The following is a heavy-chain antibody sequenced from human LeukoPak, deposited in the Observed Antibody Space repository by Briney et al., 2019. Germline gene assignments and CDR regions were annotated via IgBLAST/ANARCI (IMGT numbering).Heavy chain of an antibody. J-gene: IGHJ5*02. Sequence: SETLSLTCAVYGGSFSGYYWSWIRQPPGKGLEWIGEINHSGSTYYNPSLKSRVVISVDTSKNQFSLKLSSVTAADTAVYYCARPYYYDSRIDPWGQGILVTVSS. CDR3: ARPYYYDSRIDP. CDR1: GGSFSGYY. V-gene: IGHV4-34*01. D-gene: IGHD3-22*01. CDR2: INHSGST.